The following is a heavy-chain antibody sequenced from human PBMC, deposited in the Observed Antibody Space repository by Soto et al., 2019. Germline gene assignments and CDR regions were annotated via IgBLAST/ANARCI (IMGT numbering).Heavy chain of an antibody. J-gene: IGHJ4*02. Sequence: GGSLRLSCAASGFTFSSSAMSWVRQAPGKGLEWVSAISGSGGITYYADSVKGRFTXSRDXSXXXXXXXXNXLXAEDTAVYYCAKLVRYWGQGTLVTVSS. V-gene: IGHV3-23*01. CDR2: ISGSGGIT. CDR1: GFTFSSSA. CDR3: AKLVRY.